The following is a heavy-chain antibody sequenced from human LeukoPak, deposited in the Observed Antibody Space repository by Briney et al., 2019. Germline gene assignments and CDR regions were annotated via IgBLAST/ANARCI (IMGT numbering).Heavy chain of an antibody. D-gene: IGHD3-22*01. CDR1: GGTFSSYA. J-gene: IGHJ3*02. Sequence: SVKVSCKASGGTFSSYAISWVRQAPGQGLEWMGRIIPILGIANYAQKFQGRVTITADKSTSTAYMELSSLRSEDTAVYYCARDYYESSGYNFDVFDIWGQGTMVTVSS. CDR3: ARDYYESSGYNFDVFDI. V-gene: IGHV1-69*04. CDR2: IIPILGIA.